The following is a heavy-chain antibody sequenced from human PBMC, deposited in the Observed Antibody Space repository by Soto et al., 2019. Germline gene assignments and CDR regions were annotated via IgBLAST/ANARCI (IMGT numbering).Heavy chain of an antibody. CDR1: GFKFIDYY. J-gene: IGHJ6*02. D-gene: IGHD2-21*01. V-gene: IGHV1-69-2*01. Sequence: EVQLVQSGAEVTKPGATVKISCKVSGFKFIDYYLYWVQQAHGKALEWMGRVDPADRETVYSEKFQGRLTLTADTSRDISHMELSGLRSEDTAVYFCSTTAAVIVAQGPMDVWGQGTTVIV. CDR3: STTAAVIVAQGPMDV. CDR2: VDPADRET.